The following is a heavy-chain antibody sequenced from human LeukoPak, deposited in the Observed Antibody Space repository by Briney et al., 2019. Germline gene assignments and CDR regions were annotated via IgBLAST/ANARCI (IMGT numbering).Heavy chain of an antibody. D-gene: IGHD2-15*01. Sequence: GGSLRLSCAASGFTFSSYGTHWVRQAPGKGLEWVAVISYDGSNKYYADSVKGRFTISRDNSKNTLYLQMNSLRAEDTAVYYCAKDLARDCSGGSCYVGYWGQGTLVTVSS. CDR3: AKDLARDCSGGSCYVGY. CDR2: ISYDGSNK. V-gene: IGHV3-30*18. CDR1: GFTFSSYG. J-gene: IGHJ4*02.